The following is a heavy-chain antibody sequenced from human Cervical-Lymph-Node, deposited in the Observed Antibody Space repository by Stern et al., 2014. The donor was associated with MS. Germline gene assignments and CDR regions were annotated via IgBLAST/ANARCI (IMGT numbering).Heavy chain of an antibody. D-gene: IGHD2-15*01. CDR3: AHSRVKYCRGGTCYSSLFDY. Sequence: VTLKESGPTLVKPTQTVTLTCTLSGFSLTTAGGGVGWIRQPPGKALEWLSLIYWDGDKLYSPSLKNRLTITKDTSKNQVVLTMTNVDPVDTATYYCAHSRVKYCRGGTCYSSLFDYWGQGTLVTVSS. J-gene: IGHJ4*02. CDR2: IYWDGDK. CDR1: GFSLTTAGGG. V-gene: IGHV2-5*02.